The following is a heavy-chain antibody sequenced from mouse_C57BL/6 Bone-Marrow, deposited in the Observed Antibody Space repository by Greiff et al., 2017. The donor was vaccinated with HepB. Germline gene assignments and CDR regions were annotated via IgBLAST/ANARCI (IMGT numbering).Heavy chain of an antibody. D-gene: IGHD1-1*01. CDR1: GYTFTSYW. J-gene: IGHJ1*03. CDR3: AHITTVVARGYFDV. V-gene: IGHV1-74*01. CDR2: IHPSDSDT. Sequence: VQLQQSGAELVKPGASVKVSCKASGYTFTSYWMHWVKQRPGQGLEWIGRIHPSDSDTNYNQKFKGKATLTVDKSSSPAYLQLSSLTSADSAVYYCAHITTVVARGYFDVWGTGTTVTVSS.